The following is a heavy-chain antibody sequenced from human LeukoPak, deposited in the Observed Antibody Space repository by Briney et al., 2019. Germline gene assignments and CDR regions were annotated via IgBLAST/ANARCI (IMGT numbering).Heavy chain of an antibody. CDR1: GFTVISSSY. V-gene: IGHV3-53*01. CDR2: IYTGDRT. Sequence: QAGGSLRLSCAASGFTVISSSYMSWVRQAPGRGLEWVSLIYTGDRTFYADSVKGRFIISRDNSKNTLYLEMNSLRAEDTAVYYCTGVLGPTAGPIDYWGQGTLVTVSS. D-gene: IGHD6-13*01. J-gene: IGHJ4*02. CDR3: TGVLGPTAGPIDY.